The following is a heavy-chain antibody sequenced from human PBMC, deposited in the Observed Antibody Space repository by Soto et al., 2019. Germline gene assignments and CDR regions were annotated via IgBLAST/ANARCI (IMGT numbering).Heavy chain of an antibody. CDR2: IWYDGSNK. V-gene: IGHV3-33*01. CDR1: GFTFSSYG. J-gene: IGHJ6*02. CDR3: ARDGLKSWGGLLWFGDYYYGMDV. Sequence: HPGGSLRLSCAASGFTFSSYGMHWVRQAPGKGLEWVAVIWYDGSNKYYADSVKGRFTISRDNSKNTLYLQMNSLRAEDTAVYYCARDGLKSWGGLLWFGDYYYGMDVWGQGTTVTVSS. D-gene: IGHD3-10*01.